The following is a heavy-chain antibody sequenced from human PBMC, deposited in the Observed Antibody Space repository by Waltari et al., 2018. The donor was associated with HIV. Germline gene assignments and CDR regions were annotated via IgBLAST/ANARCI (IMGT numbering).Heavy chain of an antibody. CDR2: IYTSGST. D-gene: IGHD5-18*01. J-gene: IGHJ4*02. V-gene: IGHV4-61*02. CDR1: GGSISSGSYY. Sequence: QVQLQESGPGLVKPSQTLSLTCTVSGGSISSGSYYWSWIRQPAGKGLEWIGRIYTSGSTNYNPSLKGRVTISVDTSKNQFSLKLSSVTAADTAVYYCARDSRYSYGSLWGQGTLVTVSS. CDR3: ARDSRYSYGSL.